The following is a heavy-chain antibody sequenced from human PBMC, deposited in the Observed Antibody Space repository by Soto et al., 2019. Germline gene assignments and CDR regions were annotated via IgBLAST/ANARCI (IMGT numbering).Heavy chain of an antibody. J-gene: IGHJ4*02. Sequence: SETLSLTCAVYGGSFSGYYWSWIRQPPGKGLEWIGEINHSGSTNYNPSLKSRVTISVDTSKNQFSLKLSSVTAADTAVYYCARASVITMIVVLDYWGQGTLVTVSS. CDR2: INHSGST. D-gene: IGHD3-22*01. CDR3: ARASVITMIVVLDY. CDR1: GGSFSGYY. V-gene: IGHV4-34*01.